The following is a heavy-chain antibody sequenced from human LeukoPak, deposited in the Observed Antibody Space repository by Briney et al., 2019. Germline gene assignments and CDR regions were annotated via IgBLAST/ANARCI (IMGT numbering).Heavy chain of an antibody. J-gene: IGHJ4*02. V-gene: IGHV3-23*01. D-gene: IGHD6-19*01. CDR1: GFTFSNYP. Sequence: GGSLRLSCAASGFTFSNYPMSWVRQAPGMGLEWVSAITGSGDNIYFADSVRGRFTISRDNSKNTLYLQMNSLTAEDTAVYYCAKVEGCSSAGCYYFDYWGRGTLVTVSS. CDR2: ITGSGDNI. CDR3: AKVEGCSSAGCYYFDY.